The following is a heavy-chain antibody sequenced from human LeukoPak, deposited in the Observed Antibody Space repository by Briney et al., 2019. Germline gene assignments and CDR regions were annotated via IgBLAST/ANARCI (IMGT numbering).Heavy chain of an antibody. CDR3: ATDIPRRVRGVVYSSFGMDV. CDR2: FDPEDGET. D-gene: IGHD3-10*01. V-gene: IGHV1-24*01. Sequence: GASVKVSCKVSGYTLTDLSMHWVRQAPGKGLEWLGGFDPEDGETIYARKFHGRVTLAEDTSTDTAYMELSSLRSEDTAAYYCATDIPRRVRGVVYSSFGMDVWGQGTTVTVSS. J-gene: IGHJ6*02. CDR1: GYTLTDLS.